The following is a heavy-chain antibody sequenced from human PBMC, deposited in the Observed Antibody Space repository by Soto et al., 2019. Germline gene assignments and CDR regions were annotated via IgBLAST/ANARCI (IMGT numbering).Heavy chain of an antibody. V-gene: IGHV3-33*06. CDR3: AKDGYYSGTTCLHGLCAI. J-gene: IGHJ3*02. Sequence: GGSLRLSCAASGFTFSSYGMHWVRQATGKGLEWVAVIWYDGSNKYYADSVKGRFTISRDNSKNTLYLQMNSLRVEDTAIYYCAKDGYYSGTTCLHGLCAIWGQGTMVTVSS. D-gene: IGHD2-2*01. CDR2: IWYDGSNK. CDR1: GFTFSSYG.